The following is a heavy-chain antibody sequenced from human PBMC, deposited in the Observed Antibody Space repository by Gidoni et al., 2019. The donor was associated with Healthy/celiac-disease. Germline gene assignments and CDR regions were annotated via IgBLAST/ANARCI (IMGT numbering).Heavy chain of an antibody. CDR3: ARDRVGATDAFDI. CDR2: INPNSGGT. J-gene: IGHJ3*02. Sequence: QVQLVQSGAEVKKPGASVKVSCKASGYIFTCYFMHWVRQAPGQGLEWMGRINPNSGGTNYAQKFQGRVTMTRDTSIRTAYMELSRLRSDDTAMYYCARDRVGATDAFDIWGQGTMVTVSS. CDR1: GYIFTCYF. V-gene: IGHV1-2*06. D-gene: IGHD1-26*01.